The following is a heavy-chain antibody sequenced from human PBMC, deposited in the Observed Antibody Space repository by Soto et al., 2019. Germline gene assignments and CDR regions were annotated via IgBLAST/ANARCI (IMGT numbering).Heavy chain of an antibody. CDR1: GFTFSSYA. CDR2: VSGSGGST. Sequence: EVQLLESGGGLVQPGGSLRLSCAASGFTFSSYAMSWVRQAPGKGLEWISAVSGSGGSTYYADSVKGRFTISRDNSTDTLYLKMNNLRAEDTAVYYCAKPPDYNWNDYWGQGTLVTVSS. V-gene: IGHV3-23*01. D-gene: IGHD1-20*01. J-gene: IGHJ4*02. CDR3: AKPPDYNWNDY.